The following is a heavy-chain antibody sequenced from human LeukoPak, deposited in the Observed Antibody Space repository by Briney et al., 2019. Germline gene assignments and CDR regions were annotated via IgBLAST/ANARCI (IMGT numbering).Heavy chain of an antibody. Sequence: ASVKVSCKVSGYTLTELSMHWVRQATGQGLEWMGWMNPNSGNTGYAQKFQGRVTMTTDTSTSTAYMELRSLRSDDTAVYYCARVNLPYCSSTSCYPYYYYGMDVWGQGTTVTVSS. V-gene: IGHV1-8*01. CDR1: GYTLTELS. CDR3: ARVNLPYCSSTSCYPYYYYGMDV. CDR2: MNPNSGNT. D-gene: IGHD2-2*01. J-gene: IGHJ6*02.